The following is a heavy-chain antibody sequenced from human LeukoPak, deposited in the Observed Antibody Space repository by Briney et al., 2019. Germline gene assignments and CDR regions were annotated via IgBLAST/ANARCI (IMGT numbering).Heavy chain of an antibody. CDR3: TRVLGSISR. J-gene: IGHJ4*02. V-gene: IGHV1-8*01. D-gene: IGHD1-1*01. CDR2: MNPNSGNT. Sequence: ASVKVSCKASGYTFSTCDINWVRQATGQGLEWIGWMNPNSGNTGFAHKFQGRVTMTRDTSINTAYMELSSLRSEDTAVYYCTRVLGSISRWGQGTLVTVS. CDR1: GYTFSTCD.